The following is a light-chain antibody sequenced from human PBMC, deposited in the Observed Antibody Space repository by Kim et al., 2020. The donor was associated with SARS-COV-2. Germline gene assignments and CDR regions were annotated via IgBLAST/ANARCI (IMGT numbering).Light chain of an antibody. Sequence: SYELTQPPSVSVSPGQTASITCSGDKLGEKYACWYQQKPGQSPVLVIYQDSKRPSGIPERFSGSNSGNTATLTISGTQAMDEADYYCQTWDSSTFVFGGGTQVTVL. CDR3: QTWDSSTFV. CDR2: QDS. J-gene: IGLJ1*01. CDR1: KLGEKY. V-gene: IGLV3-1*01.